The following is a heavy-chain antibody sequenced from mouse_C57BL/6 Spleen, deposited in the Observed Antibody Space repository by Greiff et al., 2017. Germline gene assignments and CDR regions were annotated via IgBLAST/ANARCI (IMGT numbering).Heavy chain of an antibody. J-gene: IGHJ2*01. CDR3: ARPRKGYFDY. V-gene: IGHV1-26*01. Sequence: VQLQQSGPELVKPGASVKISCKASGYTFTDYYMNWVKQSHGKSLEWIGDINPNNGGTSYNQKFKGKATLTVDKSSSTADMELLSLTSEDSAVYYCARPRKGYFDYWGQGTTLTVSS. CDR1: GYTFTDYY. CDR2: INPNNGGT.